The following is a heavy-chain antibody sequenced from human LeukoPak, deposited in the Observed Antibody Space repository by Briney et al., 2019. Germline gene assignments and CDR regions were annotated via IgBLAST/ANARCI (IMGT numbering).Heavy chain of an antibody. CDR1: GFTFTNYW. CDR2: INQDESVK. D-gene: IGHD5/OR15-5a*01. CDR3: ARDPGSSAFDY. Sequence: GGSLSFSCAASGFTFTNYWRIWVRQAPGKGLEFVANINQDESVKNYVDSVKGRFTISRDNAENSLHLQMNSLRVEDTAVYYCARDPGSSAFDYWGQGTLVTVSS. V-gene: IGHV3-7*01. J-gene: IGHJ4*02.